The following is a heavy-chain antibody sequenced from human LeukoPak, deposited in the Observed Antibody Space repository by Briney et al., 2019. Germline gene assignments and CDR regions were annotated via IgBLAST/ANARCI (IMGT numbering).Heavy chain of an antibody. J-gene: IGHJ4*02. CDR2: ITSDGRGK. CDR1: GFSFKDCW. Sequence: GGSLRLSCAVSGFSFKDCWVSWVRQAPGEGVEGVADITSDGRGKTYVDSVEGRYTISRDNAEQSLYVQMDPVTGADTAVYYCVTYWNRQHRDYWGQRILVTVSS. D-gene: IGHD1-1*01. CDR3: VTYWNRQHRDY. V-gene: IGHV3-7*01.